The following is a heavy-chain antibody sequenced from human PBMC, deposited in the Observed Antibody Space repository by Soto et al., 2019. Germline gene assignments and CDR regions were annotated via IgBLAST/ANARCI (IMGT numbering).Heavy chain of an antibody. CDR2: IYYSGST. CDR3: ARRKGDYYDSSGYHYYFDY. CDR1: GGSISSGGYY. V-gene: IGHV4-31*03. Sequence: SETLSLTCTVSGGSISSGGYYWSWIRQHPGKGLEWIGYIYYSGSTYYNPSLKSRVTISVDTSKNQFSLKLSSVTAADTAVYYCARRKGDYYDSSGYHYYFDYWGQGTLVTVSS. J-gene: IGHJ4*02. D-gene: IGHD3-22*01.